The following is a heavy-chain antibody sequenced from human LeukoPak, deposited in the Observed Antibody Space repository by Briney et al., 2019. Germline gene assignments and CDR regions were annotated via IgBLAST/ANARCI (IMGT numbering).Heavy chain of an antibody. Sequence: SETLSLTCTVSGYSISSGYYWGWIRQPPGKGLEWIGSIYHSGTTYYNPSLRSRVTISVDTSKNQFSLKLSSVTAADTAVYYCARDSTRTMIVVIPPDDAFDVWGQGTMVTVSS. J-gene: IGHJ3*01. CDR3: ARDSTRTMIVVIPPDDAFDV. V-gene: IGHV4-38-2*02. CDR2: IYHSGTT. D-gene: IGHD3-22*01. CDR1: GYSISSGYY.